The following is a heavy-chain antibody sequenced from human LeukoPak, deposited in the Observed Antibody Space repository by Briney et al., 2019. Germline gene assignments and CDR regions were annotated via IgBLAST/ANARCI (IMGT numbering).Heavy chain of an antibody. D-gene: IGHD1-1*01. CDR3: ARGGHDPGIPFDI. CDR1: GFTFSSYE. V-gene: IGHV3-48*03. Sequence: GGSLRLSCAASGFTFSSYEMNWVRQAPGKGLEWVSYIRSRGSAIYYADSVKGRFTISRDNAKNSLYLQMNSLRADDTAVYYCARGGHDPGIPFDIWGQGTMVTVSS. J-gene: IGHJ3*02. CDR2: IRSRGSAI.